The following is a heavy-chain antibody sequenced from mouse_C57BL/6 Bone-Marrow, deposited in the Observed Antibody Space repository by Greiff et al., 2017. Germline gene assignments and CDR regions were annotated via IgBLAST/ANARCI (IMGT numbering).Heavy chain of an antibody. J-gene: IGHJ3*01. CDR1: GFTFSSYA. CDR3: ARERRDFAY. CDR2: ISDGGSYT. V-gene: IGHV5-4*01. D-gene: IGHD3-3*01. Sequence: EVKLVESGGGLVKPGGSLKLSCAASGFTFSSYAMSWVRQTPEKRLEWVATISDGGSYTYYPDNVKGRFTISRDNAKNNLYLQMSHLKSEDTAMYYCARERRDFAYWGQGTLVTVSA.